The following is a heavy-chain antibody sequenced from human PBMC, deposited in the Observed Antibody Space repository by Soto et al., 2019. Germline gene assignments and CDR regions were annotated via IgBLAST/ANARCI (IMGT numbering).Heavy chain of an antibody. Sequence: TGGSLRLSCAASGFTFSSYAMSWVRQAPGKGLEWVSAISGSGGSTYYADSVKGRFTISRDNSKNTLYLQMNSLRAEDTAVYYCAKDVGPMLSGGDCYHYWGQGTLVTVSS. CDR3: AKDVGPMLSGGDCYHY. J-gene: IGHJ4*02. CDR1: GFTFSSYA. CDR2: ISGSGGST. D-gene: IGHD2-21*02. V-gene: IGHV3-23*01.